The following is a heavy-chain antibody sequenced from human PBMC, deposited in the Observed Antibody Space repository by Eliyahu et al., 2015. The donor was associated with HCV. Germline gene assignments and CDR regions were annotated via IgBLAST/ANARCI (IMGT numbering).Heavy chain of an antibody. CDR1: GFTFSNAW. V-gene: IGHV3-15*01. CDR2: IKSKTDGETT. J-gene: IGHJ6*02. Sequence: EVQLVESGGGLVKPGGSLRLSCAASGFTFSNAWMRWVRQAPGKGLEWVGRIKSKTDGETTDYAAPVKGRFTISRDDSKNTLYLQMNSLKTEDTAMYYCTTGITMVRGLSYAMDVWGQGTTVTVSS. D-gene: IGHD3-10*01. CDR3: TTGITMVRGLSYAMDV.